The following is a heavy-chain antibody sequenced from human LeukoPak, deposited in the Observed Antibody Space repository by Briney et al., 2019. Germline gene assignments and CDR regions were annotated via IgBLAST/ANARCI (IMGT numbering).Heavy chain of an antibody. CDR2: ISAYNGNT. V-gene: IGHV1-18*01. Sequence: GASVKASCKASGYTFTSYGISWVRQAPGQGLEWMGWISAYNGNTNYAQKFQGRVTMTRNTSISTAYMELSSLRSEDTAVYYCASWTEIYGAFDIWGQGTMVTVSS. CDR1: GYTFTSYG. CDR3: ASWTEIYGAFDI. J-gene: IGHJ3*02. D-gene: IGHD3/OR15-3a*01.